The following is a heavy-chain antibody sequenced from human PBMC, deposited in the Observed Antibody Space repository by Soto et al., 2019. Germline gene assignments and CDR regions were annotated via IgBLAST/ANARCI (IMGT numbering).Heavy chain of an antibody. J-gene: IGHJ6*02. V-gene: IGHV1-69*13. Sequence: SVKVSCKASGGTFSSYAISWVRQAPGQGLEWMGGIIPIFGTANYAQKFQGRVTITADESTSTAYMELSSLRSEDTAVYYCARESLSGNTYYYDSSGPGPYYYYGMDVWGQGTTVTSP. D-gene: IGHD3-22*01. CDR2: IIPIFGTA. CDR1: GGTFSSYA. CDR3: ARESLSGNTYYYDSSGPGPYYYYGMDV.